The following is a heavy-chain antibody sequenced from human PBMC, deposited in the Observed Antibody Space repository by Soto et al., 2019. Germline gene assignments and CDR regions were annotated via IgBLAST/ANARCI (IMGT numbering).Heavy chain of an antibody. V-gene: IGHV3-21*01. D-gene: IGHD6-13*01. CDR3: ARSTRIAAAGTGAFDI. CDR1: GFTFSSYS. J-gene: IGHJ3*02. Sequence: EVQLVESGGGLVKPGGSLRLSCAASGFTFSSYSMNWVRQAPGKGLEWVSSISSSSSYIYYADSVKGRFTISRDNAKNSLYLQMNSLRAEDTAVYYCARSTRIAAAGTGAFDIWGQGTMVTDSS. CDR2: ISSSSSYI.